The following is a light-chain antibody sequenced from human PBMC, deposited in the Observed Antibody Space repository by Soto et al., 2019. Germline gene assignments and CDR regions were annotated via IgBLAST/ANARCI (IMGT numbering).Light chain of an antibody. V-gene: IGKV2-28*01. Sequence: DIVMTPSPLSLPVTPGEPASISCRSSQSILHSNGYNYLAWYLQKPGQSPQLLVYLGSNRASGVPERFSGSGLGTDFILKISRVEAEDVGGYYCMQALLTPPLYPCCEGTELQIK. CDR2: LGS. CDR1: QSILHSNGYNY. CDR3: MQALLTPPLYP. J-gene: IGKJ2*01.